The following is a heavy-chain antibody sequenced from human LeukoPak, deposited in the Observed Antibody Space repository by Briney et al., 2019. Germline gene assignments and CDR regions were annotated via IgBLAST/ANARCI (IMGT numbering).Heavy chain of an antibody. CDR1: GFTFSSYG. Sequence: GGSLRLSCAASGFTFSSYGMHWVRQAPGKGLEWVAVISYDGSNKYYADSVTGRFTISRDNSKNTLYLQMNSLRAEDTAVYYCTKGQQWLARAAYFDYWGQGTLVTVSS. J-gene: IGHJ4*02. CDR2: ISYDGSNK. CDR3: TKGQQWLARAAYFDY. D-gene: IGHD6-19*01. V-gene: IGHV3-30*18.